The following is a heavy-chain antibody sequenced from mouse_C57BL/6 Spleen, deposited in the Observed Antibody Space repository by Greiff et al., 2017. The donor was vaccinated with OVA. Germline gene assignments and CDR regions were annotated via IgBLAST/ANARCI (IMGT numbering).Heavy chain of an antibody. Sequence: QVQLKQPGAELVKPGASVKMSCKASGYTFTSYWITWVKQRPGQGLGWIGDIYPGSGSTNYNEKFKSKATLTVDTSSSTAYMQLSSLTSEDSAVYYCARDYYGSSYYFDYWGQGTTLTVSS. J-gene: IGHJ2*01. CDR3: ARDYYGSSYYFDY. CDR1: GYTFTSYW. V-gene: IGHV1-55*01. D-gene: IGHD1-1*01. CDR2: IYPGSGST.